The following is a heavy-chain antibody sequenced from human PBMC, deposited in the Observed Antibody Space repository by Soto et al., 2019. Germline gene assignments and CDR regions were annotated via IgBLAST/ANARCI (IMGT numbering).Heavy chain of an antibody. V-gene: IGHV3-9*01. Sequence: GSLRLCCTASGLTFDDYAMHWVRQAPGKGLEWVSHISWNSATIAYADSVKGRFTISRDNTMNSLYLQMNSLRAEDTALYYCAKSPSSNQLPDYWGQGTLVTVSS. CDR3: AKSPSSNQLPDY. D-gene: IGHD2-2*01. J-gene: IGHJ4*02. CDR2: ISWNSATI. CDR1: GLTFDDYA.